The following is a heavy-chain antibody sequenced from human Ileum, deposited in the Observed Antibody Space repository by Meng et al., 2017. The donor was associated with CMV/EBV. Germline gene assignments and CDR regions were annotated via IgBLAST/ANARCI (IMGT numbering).Heavy chain of an antibody. D-gene: IGHD4-11*01. CDR3: ASGKSNLEY. V-gene: IGHV4-34*01. CDR2: FNHYGST. J-gene: IGHJ4*02. CDR1: GGSFSGYY. Sequence: QVQLQEWGAGLLNPSETLSLTCAVYGGSFSGYYWSWIRQVPGKGLEWIGEFNHYGSTNYNPSLKSRVTISVDTSKNQFSLNLSSVTAADTAVYYCASGKSNLEYWGQGTLVTVAS.